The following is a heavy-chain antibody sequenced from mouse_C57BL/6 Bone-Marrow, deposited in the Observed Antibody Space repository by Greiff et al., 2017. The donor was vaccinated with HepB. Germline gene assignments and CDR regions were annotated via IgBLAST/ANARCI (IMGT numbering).Heavy chain of an antibody. CDR3: ARRVMITTNYAMDY. D-gene: IGHD2-4*01. CDR1: EYEFPSYD. CDR2: INSDGGST. J-gene: IGHJ4*01. Sequence: EVKLMESGGGLVQPGESLKLSCESNEYEFPSYDMSWVRKTPEKRLELVAAINSDGGSTYYPDTMDRRFIISRDNTKKTLYLQMSSLRSEDTALYYCARRVMITTNYAMDYWGQGTSVTVSS. V-gene: IGHV5-2*01.